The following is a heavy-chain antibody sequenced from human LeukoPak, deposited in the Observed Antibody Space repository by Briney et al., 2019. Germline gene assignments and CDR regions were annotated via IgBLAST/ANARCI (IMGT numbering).Heavy chain of an antibody. D-gene: IGHD6-19*01. J-gene: IGHJ4*02. Sequence: GGSLRLSCTASGFTFSSYGMHWVRQAPGKGPEWVAVIWYDGSNKYYADSVKGRSTISRDNSKNTVSLQMNSLRAEDTAVYYCAKDTSRSSGWHYYFDYWGQGTLVTVSS. CDR1: GFTFSSYG. CDR2: IWYDGSNK. CDR3: AKDTSRSSGWHYYFDY. V-gene: IGHV3-33*06.